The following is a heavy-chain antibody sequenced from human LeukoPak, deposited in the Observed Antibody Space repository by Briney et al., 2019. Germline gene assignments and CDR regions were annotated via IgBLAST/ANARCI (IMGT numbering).Heavy chain of an antibody. CDR1: GFTFSSYG. V-gene: IGHV3-7*01. Sequence: GALRLSCAASGFTFSSYGMHWVRQAPGKGPEWVANINLDGSQKYYVDSVKGRFTISRDNAENSLYLQMNSLRAEDTALYYCARKRPNYFDYWGQGTLVTVSS. CDR2: INLDGSQK. J-gene: IGHJ4*02. CDR3: ARKRPNYFDY.